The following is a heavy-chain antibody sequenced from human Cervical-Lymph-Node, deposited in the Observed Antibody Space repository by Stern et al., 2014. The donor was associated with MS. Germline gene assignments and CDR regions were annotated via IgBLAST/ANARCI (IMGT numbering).Heavy chain of an antibody. CDR1: GFAFSRYW. Sequence: VQLVESGGGLVQPGGSLRLSCAASGFAFSRYWMHWVRQAPGKGLVWVSRINGDGTTTTYADSVKGRMIISKDNAKNMLYLQMDSLSAEDTAVYFCARASAPYGMDVWGPGTTVTVSS. V-gene: IGHV3-74*03. D-gene: IGHD2-2*01. CDR2: INGDGTTT. CDR3: ARASAPYGMDV. J-gene: IGHJ6*02.